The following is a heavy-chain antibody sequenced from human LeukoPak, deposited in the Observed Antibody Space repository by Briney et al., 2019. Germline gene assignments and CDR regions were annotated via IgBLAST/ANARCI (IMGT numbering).Heavy chain of an antibody. CDR3: ARAGSWFDP. J-gene: IGHJ5*02. Sequence: SSETLSLTCTVSGYSISSGYYWGWIRQPPGKGLEWIGSIYHSGSTYYNPSLKSRVTISVDTSKNQFSLKLSSVTAADTAVYYCARAGSWFDPWGQGTLVTVSS. V-gene: IGHV4-38-2*02. D-gene: IGHD7-27*01. CDR2: IYHSGST. CDR1: GYSISSGYY.